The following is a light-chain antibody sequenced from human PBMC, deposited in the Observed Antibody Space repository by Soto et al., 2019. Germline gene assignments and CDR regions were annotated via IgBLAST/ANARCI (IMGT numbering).Light chain of an antibody. V-gene: IGLV2-14*01. J-gene: IGLJ2*01. CDR2: DVS. CDR3: SSYTSSSTPYVV. CDR1: SSNVGGYNY. Sequence: QSVLTQPASVSGSPGQSITISCTGTSSNVGGYNYVSWYQQHPAKAPKLIIYDVSNPPSGVSTRLSGTNSGNTASLTISRLQAEEEDDYYCSSYTSSSTPYVVFGGGTKLTVL.